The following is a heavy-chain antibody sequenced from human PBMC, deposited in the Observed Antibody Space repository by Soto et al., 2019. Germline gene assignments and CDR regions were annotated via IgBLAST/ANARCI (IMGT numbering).Heavy chain of an antibody. CDR3: ARHEATYYNFYGMDV. CDR2: IHPGESDT. Sequence: GESLKISCKSYGYSFTTYWIDWVRQMPGKGLEWMGSIHPGESDTRYRPSFQGQVTISADRSITTAYLQWSSLKASDTAMYYCARHEATYYNFYGMDVWGQGTTVTVS. V-gene: IGHV5-51*01. J-gene: IGHJ6*02. CDR1: GYSFTTYW.